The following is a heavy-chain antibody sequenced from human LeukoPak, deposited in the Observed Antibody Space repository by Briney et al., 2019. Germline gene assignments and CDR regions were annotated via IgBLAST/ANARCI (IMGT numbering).Heavy chain of an antibody. CDR2: ISYDGSNK. J-gene: IGHJ3*02. Sequence: GGSLRLSCAASGFTFSSYAMHWVRQAPGKGLEWVAVISYDGSNKYYADSVKGRFTISRDNSKNTLYLQMNSLRAEDTAVYYCAKELWGYYGSGRRRSAFDAFDIWGQGTMVTVSS. D-gene: IGHD3-10*01. CDR1: GFTFSSYA. V-gene: IGHV3-30-3*02. CDR3: AKELWGYYGSGRRRSAFDAFDI.